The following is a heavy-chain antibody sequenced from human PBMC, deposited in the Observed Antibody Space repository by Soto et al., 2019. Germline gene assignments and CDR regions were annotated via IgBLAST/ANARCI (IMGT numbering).Heavy chain of an antibody. Sequence: QVQLVQSGAEVKKPGASVKVSCKASGYTFTSYAMHWVRQAPGQRLEWMGWINAGNGNTKYSQKFQGRVTITRDTSASTAYMELSSLRSEDTAVYYCARGSYDSSGDQDFDYWGQGTLVTVSS. D-gene: IGHD3-22*01. J-gene: IGHJ4*02. CDR3: ARGSYDSSGDQDFDY. V-gene: IGHV1-3*01. CDR2: INAGNGNT. CDR1: GYTFTSYA.